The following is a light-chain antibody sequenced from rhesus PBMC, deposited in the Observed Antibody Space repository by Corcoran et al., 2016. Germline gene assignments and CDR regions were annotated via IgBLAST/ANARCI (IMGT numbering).Light chain of an antibody. J-gene: IGKJ4*01. Sequence: EIVMTQSPATLALSPGERATLPCRASQSVSSYLAWYQQKPGQAPRLLFYGESRRAPGIPDRFSGTGSGTVFTLTISSLEPEDVGVYFCLQSSNWPHTFGGGTKVEIK. CDR1: QSVSSY. CDR3: LQSSNWPHT. CDR2: GES. V-gene: IGKV3-24*04.